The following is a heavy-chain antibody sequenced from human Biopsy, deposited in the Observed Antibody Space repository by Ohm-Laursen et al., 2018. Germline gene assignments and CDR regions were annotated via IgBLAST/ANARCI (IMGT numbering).Heavy chain of an antibody. J-gene: IGHJ5*02. V-gene: IGHV4-38-2*01. CDR2: IHHSGNT. Sequence: TLSLTCAVSNSSISRGYYWVWIRQSPGRGLEWIGSIHHSGNTYYNPSLKSRVTISVDASKDQFSLKVNSATAADTAVYYCAKGDDLWSGHSNWFDPWGQGTLVTVSS. CDR1: NSSISRGYY. CDR3: AKGDDLWSGHSNWFDP. D-gene: IGHD3-3*01.